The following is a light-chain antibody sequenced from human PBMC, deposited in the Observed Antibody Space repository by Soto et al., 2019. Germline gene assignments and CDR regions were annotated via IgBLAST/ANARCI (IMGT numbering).Light chain of an antibody. Sequence: QLVLTQPPSVSGAPGQRVTISCTGSSSNIGARSDVHWYQQLPGTAPKLLIYGNTHRPSGVPDRFSGSKSGTSASLAITGLQAEDEADYYCQSSDSSLSGSVVFGGGTKLTVL. J-gene: IGLJ2*01. CDR3: QSSDSSLSGSVV. CDR1: SSNIGARSD. CDR2: GNT. V-gene: IGLV1-40*01.